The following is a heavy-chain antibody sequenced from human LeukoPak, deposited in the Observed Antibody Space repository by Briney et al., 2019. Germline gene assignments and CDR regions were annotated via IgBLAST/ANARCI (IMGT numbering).Heavy chain of an antibody. V-gene: IGHV3-21*01. CDR1: GFTFSSYS. J-gene: IGHJ3*02. D-gene: IGHD5-24*01. CDR3: ARDMIVEMATNALDAFDI. CDR2: ISSGSSYI. Sequence: GGSLRLSCAASGFTFSSYSMNWVRQAPGKGLEWVSSISSGSSYIYYADSVKGRFTISRDKAKNTLYLQMNRLRAEDTAVYYCARDMIVEMATNALDAFDIWGQGKMVTVSS.